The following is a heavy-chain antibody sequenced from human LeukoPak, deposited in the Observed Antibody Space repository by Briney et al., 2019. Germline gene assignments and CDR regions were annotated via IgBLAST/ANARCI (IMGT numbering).Heavy chain of an antibody. J-gene: IGHJ4*02. V-gene: IGHV3-23*01. CDR3: ARVITYLNALTGDPSDY. D-gene: IGHD3-9*01. CDR2: FRGSTGET. CDR1: GFTFSSYT. Sequence: PGGSLRLSCAGSGFTFSSYTMSWVRQAPGKGLERVSSFRGSTGETFYADSVKGRFTISRDSSKNTLHLQMNSLRAEDTAVYYCARVITYLNALTGDPSDYWGQGTLVTVSS.